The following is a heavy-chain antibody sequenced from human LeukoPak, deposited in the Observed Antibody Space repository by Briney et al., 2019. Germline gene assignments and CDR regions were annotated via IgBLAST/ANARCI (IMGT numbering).Heavy chain of an antibody. Sequence: PSETLSLTCAVSGGSISSDSWGWIRQPPGKGLEWIGYIYYSGSTNYNPSLKSRVTISVDTSKNQFSLKLSSVTAADTAVYYCARGRKQQYVPLIDYWGQGTLVTVSS. D-gene: IGHD1/OR15-1a*01. CDR2: IYYSGST. CDR1: GGSISSDS. V-gene: IGHV4-59*01. CDR3: ARGRKQQYVPLIDY. J-gene: IGHJ4*02.